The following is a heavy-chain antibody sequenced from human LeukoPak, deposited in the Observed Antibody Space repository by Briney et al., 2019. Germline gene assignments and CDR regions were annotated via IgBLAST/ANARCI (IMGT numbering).Heavy chain of an antibody. J-gene: IGHJ4*02. Sequence: GGSLRLSCAASGFTFSNYAMNWVRQAPGKGLEYVSGISSSGGSTYYANSVKGRFTISRDESKNTLYLQMGGLRAEDMAVYYCARSYSYGSYFDYWGQGTLVTDSS. D-gene: IGHD5-18*01. CDR3: ARSYSYGSYFDY. CDR2: ISSSGGST. V-gene: IGHV3-64*01. CDR1: GFTFSNYA.